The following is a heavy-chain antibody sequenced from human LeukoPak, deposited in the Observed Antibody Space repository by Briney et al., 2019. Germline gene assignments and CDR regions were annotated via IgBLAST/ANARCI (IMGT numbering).Heavy chain of an antibody. J-gene: IGHJ5*02. D-gene: IGHD2-2*01. CDR2: ISSNGGST. CDR3: ARDHNPVVPAAPFDP. Sequence: PGGSLRLSCAASGFTFSSYAMHWVRQAPGKGLEYVSAISSNGGSTYYANSVKGRFTISRDNSKNTLYLQMGSLRAEDMAVYYCARDHNPVVPAAPFDPWGQGTLVTVSS. V-gene: IGHV3-64*01. CDR1: GFTFSSYA.